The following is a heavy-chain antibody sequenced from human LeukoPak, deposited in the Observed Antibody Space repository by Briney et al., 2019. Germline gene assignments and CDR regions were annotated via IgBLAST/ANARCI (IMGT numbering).Heavy chain of an antibody. CDR1: GGTFSSYA. CDR3: APIAAAGTLVAY. D-gene: IGHD6-13*01. Sequence: VASVKVSCKASGGTFSSYAISWVRQAPGQGLEWMGGIIPIFGTANYAQKFQGRVTITADESTSTAYMELSSLRSEDTAVYCCAPIAAAGTLVAYWGQGTLVTVSS. J-gene: IGHJ4*02. CDR2: IIPIFGTA. V-gene: IGHV1-69*01.